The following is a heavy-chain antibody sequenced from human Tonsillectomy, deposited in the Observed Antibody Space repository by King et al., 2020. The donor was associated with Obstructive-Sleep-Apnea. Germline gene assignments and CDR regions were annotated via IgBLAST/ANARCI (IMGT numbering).Heavy chain of an antibody. Sequence: VQLVESGGGLVQPGGSLRLSCAASGFTFSSYWLSWVRQAPGKGLEWVANIKQDGSERYYVDSVKGRFTISRDNAKNSLYLQMNSLRAEDTAVYYCAREASSSWSYWYFDLWGRGTLVTVSS. V-gene: IGHV3-7*03. CDR3: AREASSSWSYWYFDL. J-gene: IGHJ2*01. CDR2: IKQDGSER. D-gene: IGHD6-13*01. CDR1: GFTFSSYW.